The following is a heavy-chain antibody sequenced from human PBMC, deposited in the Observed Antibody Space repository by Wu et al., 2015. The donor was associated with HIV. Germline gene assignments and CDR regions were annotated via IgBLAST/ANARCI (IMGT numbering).Heavy chain of an antibody. D-gene: IGHD3-10*01. Sequence: QVQLVQSGAEVKKPGASVKVSCKASGYTFTSYDINWVRQATGQGLEWMGWMNPNSGNTGYAQKFQGRVTMTRNTSISTAYMELSSLRSEDTAVYYCARVSITMVRGVMHYYYYGMDVWGQGTTVTVSS. CDR1: GYTFTSYD. CDR2: MNPNSGNT. J-gene: IGHJ6*02. V-gene: IGHV1-8*01. CDR3: ARVSITMVRGVMHYYYYGMDV.